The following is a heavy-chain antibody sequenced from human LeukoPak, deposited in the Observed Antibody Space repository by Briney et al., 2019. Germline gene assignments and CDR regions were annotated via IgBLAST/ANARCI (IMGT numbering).Heavy chain of an antibody. CDR2: ISYDGSNK. Sequence: PGRSLRLSCAASGFTFSSYGMHWVRQAPGKGLEWVAVISYDGSNKYYADSVKGRFTISRDNSKNTLYLQMNSLRAGDTAVYYCAKATMVRGVIPNPYYYYGMDVWGQGTTVTVSS. V-gene: IGHV3-30*18. D-gene: IGHD3-10*01. CDR3: AKATMVRGVIPNPYYYYGMDV. J-gene: IGHJ6*02. CDR1: GFTFSSYG.